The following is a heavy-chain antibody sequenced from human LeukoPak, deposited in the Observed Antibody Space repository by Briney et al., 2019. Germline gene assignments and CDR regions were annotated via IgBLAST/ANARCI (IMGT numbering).Heavy chain of an antibody. J-gene: IGHJ4*02. Sequence: ASVKVSCKASGYTFTGYYMHWVRQAPGQGLEWMGRINLNSGGTNYAQKFQGRVTMTRDTSISTAYMELSRLRSDDTAVYYCARDPRTFGELLAYYFDYWGQGTLVTVSS. D-gene: IGHD3-10*01. CDR1: GYTFTGYY. V-gene: IGHV1-2*06. CDR2: INLNSGGT. CDR3: ARDPRTFGELLAYYFDY.